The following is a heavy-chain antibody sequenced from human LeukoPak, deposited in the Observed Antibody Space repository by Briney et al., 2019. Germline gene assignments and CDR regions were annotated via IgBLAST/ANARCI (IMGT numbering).Heavy chain of an antibody. CDR2: IRYDGSNT. Sequence: PGGSLRLSWAASGFTLSSYGTRSVSQAPGKWLGWEAFIRYDGSNTYYADSVKGRFTISRDNSKNTLYLQMNSLRAEDTAVYYCAKTDYDFAGVWGQGTMVTVSS. CDR3: AKTDYDFAGV. CDR1: GFTLSSYG. D-gene: IGHD3-3*01. V-gene: IGHV3-30*02. J-gene: IGHJ3*01.